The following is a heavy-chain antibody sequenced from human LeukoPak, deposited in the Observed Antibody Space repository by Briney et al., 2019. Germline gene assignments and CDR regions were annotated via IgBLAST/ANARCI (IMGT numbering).Heavy chain of an antibody. CDR3: AKDRGSGYYRQPDY. CDR1: RFTFSSYG. J-gene: IGHJ4*02. V-gene: IGHV3-30*18. Sequence: GRSLRLSCAASRFTFSSYGMHWVRQAPGKGLEWVAVISYDGSNKYYADSVKGRFTISRDNSKNTLYLQMNSLRAEDTAVYYCAKDRGSGYYRQPDYWGQGTLVTVSS. CDR2: ISYDGSNK. D-gene: IGHD3-3*01.